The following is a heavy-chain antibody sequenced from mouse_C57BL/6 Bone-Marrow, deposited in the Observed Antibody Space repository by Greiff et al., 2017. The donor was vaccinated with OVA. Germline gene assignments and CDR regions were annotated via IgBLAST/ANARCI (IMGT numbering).Heavy chain of an antibody. V-gene: IGHV1-82*01. CDR1: GYAFSSSW. Sequence: VQRVESGPELVKPGASVKISCKASGYAFSSSWMNWVKQRPGKGLEWIGRIYPGDGDTNYTGKFKGKATLTADKSSSTAYMQLSSLTSEDSAVYFCARLLRRFAYWGQGTLLTVSA. J-gene: IGHJ3*01. CDR3: ARLLRRFAY. CDR2: IYPGDGDT. D-gene: IGHD2-4*01.